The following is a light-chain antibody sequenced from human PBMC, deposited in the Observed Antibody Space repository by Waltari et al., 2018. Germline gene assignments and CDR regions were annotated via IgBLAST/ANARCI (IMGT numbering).Light chain of an antibody. J-gene: IGLJ1*01. Sequence: QSALTQPASVSASPGQSITISCTGSSSDVGGYHRVPWYQLHPGKAPKLMIYEVSNRPSGVSNRFSGSKSGNTASLTISGLQAEDEADYYCCSYSSSSTRYVCGTGTGVTV. CDR2: EVS. CDR3: CSYSSSSTRYV. V-gene: IGLV2-14*01. CDR1: SSDVGGYHR.